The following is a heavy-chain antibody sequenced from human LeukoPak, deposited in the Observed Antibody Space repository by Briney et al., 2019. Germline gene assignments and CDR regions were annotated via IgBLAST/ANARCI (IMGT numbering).Heavy chain of an antibody. CDR2: IYYSGST. D-gene: IGHD3-3*01. V-gene: IGHV4-59*01. Sequence: SETLSLTCTVSGGSISSYYWSWIRQPPGKGLEWIGYIYYSGSTNYNPSLKSRVTISVDTSKNQFSLKLSSVTAANTAVYYCARDGGTSYDFWSGYYYWGQGTLVTVSS. CDR1: GGSISSYY. J-gene: IGHJ4*02. CDR3: ARDGGTSYDFWSGYYY.